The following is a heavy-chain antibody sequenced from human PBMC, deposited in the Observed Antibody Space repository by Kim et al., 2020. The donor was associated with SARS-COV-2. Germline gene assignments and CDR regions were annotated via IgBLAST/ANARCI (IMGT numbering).Heavy chain of an antibody. J-gene: IGHJ6*02. CDR2: ISWNSGSI. CDR1: GFTFDDYA. Sequence: GGSLRLSCAASGFTFDDYAMHWVRQAPGKGLEWVSGISWNSGSIGYADSVKGRFTISRDNAKNSLYLQMNSLRAEDTALYYCAKGGGEFLRGSGTHIAGGMDVWGQGTTVTVSS. CDR3: AKGGGEFLRGSGTHIAGGMDV. V-gene: IGHV3-9*01. D-gene: IGHD3-10*01.